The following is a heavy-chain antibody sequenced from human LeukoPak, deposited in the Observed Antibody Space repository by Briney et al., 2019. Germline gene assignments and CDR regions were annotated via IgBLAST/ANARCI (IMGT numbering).Heavy chain of an antibody. Sequence: GGSLRLSCAASGFTVSSNYMSWVRQAPGKGLEWVSAIYSGGSTYYANSVQGRFTISRDNSKNTLYLQMNSLRAEDTAVYYCARVISNCSSTSCYLYDYFDYWGQGTLVTVSS. CDR3: ARVISNCSSTSCYLYDYFDY. CDR1: GFTVSSNY. CDR2: IYSGGST. V-gene: IGHV3-66*02. J-gene: IGHJ4*02. D-gene: IGHD2-2*01.